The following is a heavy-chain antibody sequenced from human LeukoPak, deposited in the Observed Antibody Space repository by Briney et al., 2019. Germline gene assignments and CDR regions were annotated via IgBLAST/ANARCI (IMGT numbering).Heavy chain of an antibody. CDR3: ARLDGTDSHFDF. Sequence: ASVKVSCTASGYTFTGYYMHWVRQAPGQGLEWMGWINPNSGDTNYAQKFQGRVTMTSDTSITAAYMELNRLRSDDTAVYYCARLDGTDSHFDFWGQGTLVTVSS. D-gene: IGHD5-24*01. V-gene: IGHV1-2*02. CDR1: GYTFTGYY. J-gene: IGHJ4*02. CDR2: INPNSGDT.